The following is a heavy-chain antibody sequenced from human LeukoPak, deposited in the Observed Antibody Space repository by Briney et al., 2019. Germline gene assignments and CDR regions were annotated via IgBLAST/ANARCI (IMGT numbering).Heavy chain of an antibody. J-gene: IGHJ4*02. V-gene: IGHV3-30*02. Sequence: GGSLRLSCAASGFTFSSYGMHWVRQAPGRGLEWVAFIRYDGSNKYYADSVKGRFTISRDNSKNTLYLQMNSLRAEDTAVYYCAKTWAYYYDSSGYRPIVYWGQGALVSVSS. CDR3: AKTWAYYYDSSGYRPIVY. D-gene: IGHD3-22*01. CDR2: IRYDGSNK. CDR1: GFTFSSYG.